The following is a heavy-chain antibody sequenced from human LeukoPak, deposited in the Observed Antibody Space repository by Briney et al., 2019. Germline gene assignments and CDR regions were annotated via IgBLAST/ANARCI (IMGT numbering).Heavy chain of an antibody. D-gene: IGHD3-16*01. CDR1: GGSISSYY. CDR3: ARVKDPGGYYYYYYMDV. CDR2: IYTSGST. J-gene: IGHJ6*03. Sequence: SETLSLTCTVSGGSISSYYWSWIRQPAGKGLEWIGRIYTSGSTNYNPSLKCRVTMSVDTSKNQFSLKLSSVTAADTAMYYCARVKDPGGYYYYYYMDVWGKGTTVTVSS. V-gene: IGHV4-4*07.